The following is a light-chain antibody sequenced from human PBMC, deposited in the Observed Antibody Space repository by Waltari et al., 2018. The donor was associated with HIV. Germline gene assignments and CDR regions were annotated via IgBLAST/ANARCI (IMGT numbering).Light chain of an antibody. J-gene: IGLJ3*02. Sequence: SYILTQSPSVSVAPGNTAKISCGGDNVGTKRVHWYQQKSGQAPLLVIYDDAARHSGIPARFSGSNSGKTATLTITRVEVGDEADYYCQVWDFTTDHVVFGGGTKLTVL. V-gene: IGLV3-21*03. CDR1: NVGTKR. CDR2: DDA. CDR3: QVWDFTTDHVV.